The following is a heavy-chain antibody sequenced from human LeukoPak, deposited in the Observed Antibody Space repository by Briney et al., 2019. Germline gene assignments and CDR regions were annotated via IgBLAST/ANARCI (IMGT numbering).Heavy chain of an antibody. D-gene: IGHD4-11*01. CDR1: GFTFSSYS. J-gene: IGHJ4*02. CDR2: ISTGSSTI. V-gene: IGHV3-48*01. Sequence: GGSLRLSCAASGFTFSSYSMNWVRQVPGKGLEWVSYISTGSSTIYYTDSVKGRFTISRDNAKNSLYPQMNSLRVEDTAVYFCARGYMTTLDYWGQGTLVTVSS. CDR3: ARGYMTTLDY.